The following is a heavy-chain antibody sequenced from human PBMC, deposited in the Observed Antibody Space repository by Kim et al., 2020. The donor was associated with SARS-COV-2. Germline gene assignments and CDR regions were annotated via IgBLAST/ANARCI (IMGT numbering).Heavy chain of an antibody. J-gene: IGHJ3*02. CDR3: ARDGDGYNRVTFDI. D-gene: IGHD5-12*01. Sequence: GGSLRLSCAASGFPFSSYWMSWVRQAPGKGLEWVANIKEDGSEKYHVDSVKGRFTISRDNAKNSLYLQMNSLRAEDTAVYYCARDGDGYNRVTFDIWGQGTMVTVSS. V-gene: IGHV3-7*01. CDR1: GFPFSSYW. CDR2: IKEDGSEK.